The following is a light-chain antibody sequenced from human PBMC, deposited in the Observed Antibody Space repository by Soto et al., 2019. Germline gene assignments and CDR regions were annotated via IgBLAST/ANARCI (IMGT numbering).Light chain of an antibody. CDR2: AAS. CDR3: QKYNGAPLT. CDR1: QGISNY. Sequence: DIQMTQSPSSLSASVGDRVTITCRASQGISNYLAWYQQRPGKVPMLLIYAASTLQAGVPSRFSGSGSGTDFTRSISSLQPEDVATYYCQKYNGAPLTFGGGTKVEIK. J-gene: IGKJ4*02. V-gene: IGKV1-27*01.